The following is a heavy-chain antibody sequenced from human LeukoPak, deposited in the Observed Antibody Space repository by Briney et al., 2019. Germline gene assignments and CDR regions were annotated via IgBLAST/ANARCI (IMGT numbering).Heavy chain of an antibody. Sequence: GGSLRLSCAASGFTFSSYAMSWVRQAPGKGLERVSAISGSGGSTYYADSVKGRFTISRDNSENTLYLQMNSLRAEDTAVYYCAKVKGSYGSRYYFDYWGQGTLVTVSS. V-gene: IGHV3-23*01. D-gene: IGHD5-18*01. J-gene: IGHJ4*02. CDR3: AKVKGSYGSRYYFDY. CDR1: GFTFSSYA. CDR2: ISGSGGST.